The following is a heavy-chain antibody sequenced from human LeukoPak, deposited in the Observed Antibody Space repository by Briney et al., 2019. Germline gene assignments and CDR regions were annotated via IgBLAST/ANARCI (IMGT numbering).Heavy chain of an antibody. Sequence: PSETLSLTCTVSGGSISSYYWSWIRQPAGNGLEWIGRIYTSVSTNYNPSLKSRVTMSVDTSKNQFSLTLSSVTDADTAVYYCAGSGYLYWFDPWGQGTLVTVSS. V-gene: IGHV4-4*07. J-gene: IGHJ5*02. D-gene: IGHD3-22*01. CDR3: AGSGYLYWFDP. CDR2: IYTSVST. CDR1: GGSISSYY.